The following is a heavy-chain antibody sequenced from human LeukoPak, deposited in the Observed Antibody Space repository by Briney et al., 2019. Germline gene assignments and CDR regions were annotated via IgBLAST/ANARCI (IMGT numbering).Heavy chain of an antibody. V-gene: IGHV1-18*01. CDR1: GHTFTSYG. CDR3: ARSANYDILTGYSPPHIWFHP. D-gene: IGHD3-9*01. CDR2: ISAYNGNT. J-gene: IGHJ5*02. Sequence: DSVKVLCNASGHTFTSYGSSEVGQAPGQGLEWMGWISAYNGNTNYAQKLQCRVTMTTDTSTSTAYMELRSLRSDDTAVYYCARSANYDILTGYSPPHIWFHPWGQRTLVTVPS.